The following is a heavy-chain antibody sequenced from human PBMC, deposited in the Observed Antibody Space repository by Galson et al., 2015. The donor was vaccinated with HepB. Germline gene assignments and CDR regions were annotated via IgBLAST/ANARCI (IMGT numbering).Heavy chain of an antibody. J-gene: IGHJ4*02. CDR1: GFTVRTNY. CDR2: IYRDGST. V-gene: IGHV3-66*02. CDR3: ARDSGDVVPAAEGVY. D-gene: IGHD2-2*01. Sequence: SLRLSCAVSGFTVRTNYMNWIRQAPGKGLEWVSGIYRDGSTFYADSVKGRFTISRDNSKNTLYLQMNRLRAEDTAVYYCARDSGDVVPAAEGVYWGQGTLVTVSS.